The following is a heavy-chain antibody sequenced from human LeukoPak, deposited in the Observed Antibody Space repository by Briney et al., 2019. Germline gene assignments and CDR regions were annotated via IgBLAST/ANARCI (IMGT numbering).Heavy chain of an antibody. CDR1: GFTFSSYA. V-gene: IGHV3-23*01. CDR3: AKSYSGWYSNYFDY. Sequence: PGGSPRLSCAASGFTFSSYAMSWVRQAPGKGLEWVSAISGSGGSTYYADSVKGRFTISRDNSKNTLYLQMNSLRAEDTAVYYCAKSYSGWYSNYFDYWGQGTLVTVSS. D-gene: IGHD6-19*01. CDR2: ISGSGGST. J-gene: IGHJ4*02.